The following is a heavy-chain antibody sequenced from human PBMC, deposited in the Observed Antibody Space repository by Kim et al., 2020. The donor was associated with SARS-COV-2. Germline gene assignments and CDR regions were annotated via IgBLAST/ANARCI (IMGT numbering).Heavy chain of an antibody. V-gene: IGHV5-51*01. J-gene: IGHJ6*02. CDR2: IYPGDSDT. Sequence: GESLKISCKGSGYSFTSYWIGWVRQMPGKGLEWMGIIYPGDSDTRYSPSFQGQVTISADKSISTAYLQWSSLKASDTAMYYCARIRPYLYGSGSGRAGMDVWGQGTTVTVSS. CDR1: GYSFTSYW. D-gene: IGHD3-10*01. CDR3: ARIRPYLYGSGSGRAGMDV.